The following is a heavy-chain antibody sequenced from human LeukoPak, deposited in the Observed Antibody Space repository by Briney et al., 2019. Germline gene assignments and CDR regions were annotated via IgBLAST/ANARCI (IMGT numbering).Heavy chain of an antibody. J-gene: IGHJ4*02. CDR1: GYTFTGYY. V-gene: IGHV1-18*04. CDR3: ARGFGESLPDY. CDR2: ISAYNGNT. Sequence: WASVKVSCKASGYTFTGYYMHWVRQAPGQGLEWMGCISAYNGNTNYAQKLQGRVTMTTDTSTSTAYMELRSLRSDDTAVYYCARGFGESLPDYWGQGTLVTVSS. D-gene: IGHD3-10*01.